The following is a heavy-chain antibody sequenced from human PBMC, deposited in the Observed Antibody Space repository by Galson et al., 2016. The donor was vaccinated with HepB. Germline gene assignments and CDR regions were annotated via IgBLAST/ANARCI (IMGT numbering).Heavy chain of an antibody. CDR3: AREPHDFGDYGVDY. CDR1: GFSFSTHS. Sequence: SLRLSCAASGFSFSTHSMDWVRQAPGKGLEWVSYISSSSSYISYADSVKGRFTISRDNAKNSLCLQLNSLRAEDTAVYYCAREPHDFGDYGVDYWGQGTLVTVSS. J-gene: IGHJ4*02. V-gene: IGHV3-21*01. CDR2: ISSSSSYI. D-gene: IGHD4-17*01.